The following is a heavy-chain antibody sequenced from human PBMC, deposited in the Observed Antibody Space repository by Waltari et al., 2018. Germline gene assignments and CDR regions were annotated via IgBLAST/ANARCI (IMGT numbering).Heavy chain of an antibody. J-gene: IGHJ6*02. CDR2: MASDGNNK. CDR1: GFTFSSFA. CDR3: ARDPTLIVLMVYAIPYGMDV. Sequence: QVSLVESGGGVVQPGRSLTLSCAASGFTFSSFAMHWVRQAPGKGLEWVAVMASDGNNKYYADSVRGRFTISRDNSRNTLYLQMNSLRVEDTAVYYCARDPTLIVLMVYAIPYGMDVWGQGTTVTVSS. V-gene: IGHV3-30*01. D-gene: IGHD2-8*01.